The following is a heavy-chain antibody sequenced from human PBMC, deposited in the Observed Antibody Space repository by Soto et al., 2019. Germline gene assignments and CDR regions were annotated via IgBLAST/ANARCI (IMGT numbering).Heavy chain of an antibody. CDR1: GGSVSGYF. CDR2: INHSGTT. CDR3: ARRYCSDSYCSYFDY. V-gene: IGHV4-34*01. D-gene: IGHD2-15*01. J-gene: IGHJ4*02. Sequence: PSETLSLTCAVYGGSVSGYFWSWTRQPPGKGLEWIGEINHSGTTSYSPSLDSRVTTSVDTSKNQFSLRLSSVTAADTAIYYCARRYCSDSYCSYFDYWGRGTLVTV.